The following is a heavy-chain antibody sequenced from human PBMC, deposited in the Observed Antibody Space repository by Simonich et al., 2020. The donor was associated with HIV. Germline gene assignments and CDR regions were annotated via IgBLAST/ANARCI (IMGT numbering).Heavy chain of an antibody. CDR2: ISQRVST. J-gene: IGHJ4*02. CDR1: GGSFSGYY. CDR3: ARRTTAYFSFWGGFYFDY. V-gene: IGHV4-34*01. Sequence: QVQLQQWGAGLLKPSETLSLTCAVYGGSFSGYYWSWIRQSPGKGLEWIGEISQRVSTNYSPSLKSRVTISGDTSKNQFSLKLNSVTAADTTVYYCARRTTAYFSFWGGFYFDYWGQGTLVTVSS. D-gene: IGHD3-3*01.